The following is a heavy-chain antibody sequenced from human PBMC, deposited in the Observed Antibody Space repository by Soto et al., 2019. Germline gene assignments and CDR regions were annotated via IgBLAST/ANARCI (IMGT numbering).Heavy chain of an antibody. D-gene: IGHD6-19*01. V-gene: IGHV4-30-4*01. CDR3: ARDLGGYSSGYRWDNWFDP. J-gene: IGHJ5*02. Sequence: PSETLSLTCTVSGDSISSGDYYWSWIRQPPGKGLEWIGYIYYSGRTYYNPSLKSRVTISVDTSKNQFSLRLSSVTAADTAVYYCARDLGGYSSGYRWDNWFDPWGQGTLVTVSS. CDR2: IYYSGRT. CDR1: GDSISSGDYY.